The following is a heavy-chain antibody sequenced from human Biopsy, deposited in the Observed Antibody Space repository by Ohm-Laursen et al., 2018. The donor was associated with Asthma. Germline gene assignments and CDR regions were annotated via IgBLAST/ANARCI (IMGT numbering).Heavy chain of an antibody. J-gene: IGHJ4*02. CDR1: SGSITSGGYY. CDR2: IYYTGST. CDR3: ARAQDYYDSRGYYRSFDY. D-gene: IGHD3-22*01. V-gene: IGHV4-31*03. Sequence: SQTLSLTCTVSSGSITSGGYYWPWIRQHPGKGLEWIGFIYYTGSTYYNPSLKSRVSISIDTSKNQFSLKLSSVTAADTAVYYCARAQDYYDSRGYYRSFDYWGQGTLVTVSS.